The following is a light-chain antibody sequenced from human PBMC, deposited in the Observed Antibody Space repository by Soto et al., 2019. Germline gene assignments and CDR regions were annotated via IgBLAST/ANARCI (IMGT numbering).Light chain of an antibody. V-gene: IGLV1-44*01. Sequence: QSVLTQPPSASGTPGQRVTISCSGSSSSIGSNTVNWYQQLPGTAPKLVIYSNNQRPSGVPDRFSGSKSGTSASLAISGLQSEDEADYYCVAWDDSLNGYVVFGGGTKVTVL. CDR3: VAWDDSLNGYVV. CDR2: SNN. CDR1: SSSIGSNT. J-gene: IGLJ2*01.